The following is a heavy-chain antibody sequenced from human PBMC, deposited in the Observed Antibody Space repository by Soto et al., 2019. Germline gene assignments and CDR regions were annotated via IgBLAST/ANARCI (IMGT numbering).Heavy chain of an antibody. CDR2: INGSSSTM. Sequence: EVQLVESGRGLVQRGGSLRLSCAASGFTFGIYSMNWVRQAPGKGLEWISYINGSSSTMYYADSVKGRFIISRDNADNSLYLQMNSLRDADTAVYYCARGDRFRCSGDRCFSDGLFLSWGQGTLVTVSS. CDR1: GFTFGIYS. V-gene: IGHV3-48*02. J-gene: IGHJ5*02. CDR3: ARGDRFRCSGDRCFSDGLFLS. D-gene: IGHD2-15*01.